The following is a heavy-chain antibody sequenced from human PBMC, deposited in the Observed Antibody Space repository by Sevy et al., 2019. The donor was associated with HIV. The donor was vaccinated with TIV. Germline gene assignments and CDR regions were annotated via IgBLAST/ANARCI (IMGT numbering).Heavy chain of an antibody. CDR3: ARDKLQTTGSLGVYYYGLDV. V-gene: IGHV3-33*01. CDR2: IWYDGSNK. J-gene: IGHJ6*02. CDR1: GFTFSNYG. Sequence: GGSLRLSCAGSGFTFSNYGMHWVRQAPGKGLEWVAIIWYDGSNKYYTESVKGRFTISRDNSKNMLYLQMNGLRAEDTAVYYCARDKLQTTGSLGVYYYGLDVWGQGTRVTVSS. D-gene: IGHD3-16*01.